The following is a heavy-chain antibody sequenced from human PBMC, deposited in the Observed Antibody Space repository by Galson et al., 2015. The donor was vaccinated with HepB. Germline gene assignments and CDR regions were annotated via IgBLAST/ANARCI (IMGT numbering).Heavy chain of an antibody. CDR3: VRDMDV. CDR1: GFTFSRYW. J-gene: IGHJ6*03. V-gene: IGHV3-7*01. CDR2: IKDHGSER. Sequence: SLRLSCAASGFTFSRYWMTWVRQAPGNGLEWVANIKDHGSERYYADSMKGRFTISRDNAKNSLYLQIDSLRAEDTALYYCVRDMDVWGKGTTVTVSS.